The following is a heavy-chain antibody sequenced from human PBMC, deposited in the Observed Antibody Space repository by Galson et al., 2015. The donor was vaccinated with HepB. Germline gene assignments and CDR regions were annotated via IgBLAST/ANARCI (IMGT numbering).Heavy chain of an antibody. CDR1: GGSFSGYY. CDR2: INHSGST. D-gene: IGHD3-22*01. Sequence: SETLSLTCAVYGGSFSGYYWSWIRQPPGKGLEWIGEINHSGSTNYNPSLKSRVTISVDTSKNQFSLKLSSVTAADTAVYYCARGGLRLWITMIVVVTGGMDVWGQGTTVTVSS. CDR3: ARGGLRLWITMIVVVTGGMDV. V-gene: IGHV4-34*01. J-gene: IGHJ6*02.